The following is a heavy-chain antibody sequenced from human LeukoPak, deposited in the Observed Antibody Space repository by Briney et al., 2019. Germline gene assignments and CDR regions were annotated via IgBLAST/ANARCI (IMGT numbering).Heavy chain of an antibody. V-gene: IGHV4-38-2*01. D-gene: IGHD2/OR15-2a*01. CDR1: GFTFSNAW. Sequence: GSLRLSCAASGFTFSNAWMSWVRQAPGKGLEWIGSIYYSGSTYYNPSLKSRVTISVDTSKNQFSLKLSSVTAADTAVYYCARMIHGSLLFPSCYFDYWGQGTLVTVSS. J-gene: IGHJ4*02. CDR3: ARMIHGSLLFPSCYFDY. CDR2: IYYSGST.